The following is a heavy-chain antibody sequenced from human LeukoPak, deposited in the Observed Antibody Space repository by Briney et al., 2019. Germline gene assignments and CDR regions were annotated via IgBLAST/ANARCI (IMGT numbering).Heavy chain of an antibody. CDR3: AGGVVVAATPGYNWFDP. CDR2: IIPIFGTA. Sequence: VASVTVSCTASGGTFSSYAISWVRQAPGQGLEWMGGIIPIFGTANYAQKFQGRVTITADESTSTAYMEPSSLRSEDTAVYYCAGGVVVAATPGYNWFDPWGQGTLVTVSS. CDR1: GGTFSSYA. V-gene: IGHV1-69*13. J-gene: IGHJ5*02. D-gene: IGHD2-15*01.